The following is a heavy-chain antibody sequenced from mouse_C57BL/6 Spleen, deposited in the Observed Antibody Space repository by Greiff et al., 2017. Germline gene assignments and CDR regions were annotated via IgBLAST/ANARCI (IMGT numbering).Heavy chain of an antibody. J-gene: IGHJ1*03. D-gene: IGHD1-1*01. CDR1: GYTFTSYW. CDR2: IDPNSGGT. CDR3: ARSTVVDRWYFDV. V-gene: IGHV1-72*01. Sequence: QVQLQQPGAELVKPGASVKLSCKASGYTFTSYWMHWVKQRPGRGLEWIGRIDPNSGGTKYNEKFKSKATLTVDKPSSTAYMPLSSLTSEDSAVYYCARSTVVDRWYFDVWGTGTTVTVSS.